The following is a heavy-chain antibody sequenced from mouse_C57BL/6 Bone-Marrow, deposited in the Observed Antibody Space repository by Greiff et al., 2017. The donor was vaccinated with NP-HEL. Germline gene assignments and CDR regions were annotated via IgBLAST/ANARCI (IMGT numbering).Heavy chain of an antibody. CDR2: IDPSDSYT. CDR3: AREDYGSSPHYFDY. CDR1: GYTFTSYW. V-gene: IGHV1-50*01. Sequence: QVQLQQPGAELVKPGASVKLSCKASGYTFTSYWMQWVKQRPGQGLEWIGEIDPSDSYTNYNQKFKGKATLTVDTSSSTAYMQLSSLTSEDSAVYYCAREDYGSSPHYFDYWGQGTTLTVSS. D-gene: IGHD1-1*01. J-gene: IGHJ2*01.